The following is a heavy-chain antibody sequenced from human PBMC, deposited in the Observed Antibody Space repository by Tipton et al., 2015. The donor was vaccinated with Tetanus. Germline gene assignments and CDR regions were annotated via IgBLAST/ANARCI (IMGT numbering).Heavy chain of an antibody. CDR1: GFIFSSYG. D-gene: IGHD2-15*01. CDR3: AREADCSGGSCFSGDFDT. CDR2: SWYDGTDK. V-gene: IGHV3-33*01. J-gene: IGHJ4*02. Sequence: AASGFIFSSYGIHWVRQAPGKGLEWLAVSWYDGTDKYYADSVKGRFTISRDNSKSTLYLQMNSLRAEDTALYYCAREADCSGGSCFSGDFDTWGQGTQVTVSS.